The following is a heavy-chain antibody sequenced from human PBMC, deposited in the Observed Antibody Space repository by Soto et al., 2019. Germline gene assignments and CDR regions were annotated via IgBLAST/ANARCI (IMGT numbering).Heavy chain of an antibody. CDR1: GFSVSSHGVG. CDR3: GHWCVTRVPGGRGPTFDI. Sequence: QITLRESGPTLVKPTETLTLTCTLSGFSVSSHGVGVGWVRQPPGEALEWLGLIYWDDDKRYNPSLKTRLTITKDTAKNQVVLMMTDMDPVDTGTYYCGHWCVTRVPGGRGPTFDIWGQGTPVTVSS. J-gene: IGHJ3*02. CDR2: IYWDDDK. D-gene: IGHD3-10*01. V-gene: IGHV2-5*02.